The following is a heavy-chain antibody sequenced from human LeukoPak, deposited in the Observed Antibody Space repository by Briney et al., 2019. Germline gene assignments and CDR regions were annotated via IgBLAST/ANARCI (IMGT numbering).Heavy chain of an antibody. Sequence: ASVKVPCKASGYTFTSYYMHWVRQAPGQGLEWMGIINPSGGSTSYAQKFQGRVTMTTDTSTSTAYMELRSLRSDDTAVYYCARSLLLWFGELLYEDYWGQGTLVTVSS. CDR1: GYTFTSYY. CDR2: INPSGGST. CDR3: ARSLLLWFGELLYEDY. D-gene: IGHD3-10*01. J-gene: IGHJ4*02. V-gene: IGHV1-46*01.